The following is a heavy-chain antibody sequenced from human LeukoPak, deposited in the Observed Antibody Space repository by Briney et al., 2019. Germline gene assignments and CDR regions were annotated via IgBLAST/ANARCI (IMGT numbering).Heavy chain of an antibody. CDR2: IYYSGST. CDR1: GGSISSYY. Sequence: SETPSLTCTVSGGSISSYYWSWIRQPPGKGLEWIGYIYYSGSTNYNPSLKSRVTISVDTSKNQFSLKLSSVTAADTAVYYCASIVVAPVGIDDAFDIWGQGTMVTVSS. D-gene: IGHD2-2*01. V-gene: IGHV4-59*01. CDR3: ASIVVAPVGIDDAFDI. J-gene: IGHJ3*02.